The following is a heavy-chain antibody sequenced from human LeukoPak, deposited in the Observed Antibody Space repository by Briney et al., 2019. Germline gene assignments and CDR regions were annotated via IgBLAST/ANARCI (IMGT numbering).Heavy chain of an antibody. CDR2: IRGSGDSTNYA. V-gene: IGHV3-23*01. D-gene: IGHD2-2*01. J-gene: IGHJ4*02. CDR1: GFTFSTYA. CDR3: ARDLYPRRGNFDY. Sequence: GGSLRLSCAASGFTFSTYAMSGVRQAPGKGLEWVSAIRGSGDSTNYADSADSVKGRFTISRDNSKNMLYLQMNSLRAEDTAVYYCARDLYPRRGNFDYWGQGTLVIVSS.